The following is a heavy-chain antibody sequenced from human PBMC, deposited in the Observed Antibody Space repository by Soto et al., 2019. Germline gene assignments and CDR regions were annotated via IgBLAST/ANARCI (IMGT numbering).Heavy chain of an antibody. CDR3: ARDLCSGGSCYSGPFDAFDI. V-gene: IGHV3-23*01. J-gene: IGHJ3*02. CDR1: GFTFSSYA. Sequence: PGGSLRLSCAASGFTFSSYAMSWVRQAPGKGLEWVSAISGSGGSTYYADSVKGRFTISRDNSKNTLYLQMNSLRAEDTAVYYCARDLCSGGSCYSGPFDAFDIWGQGTMVTVSS. D-gene: IGHD2-15*01. CDR2: ISGSGGST.